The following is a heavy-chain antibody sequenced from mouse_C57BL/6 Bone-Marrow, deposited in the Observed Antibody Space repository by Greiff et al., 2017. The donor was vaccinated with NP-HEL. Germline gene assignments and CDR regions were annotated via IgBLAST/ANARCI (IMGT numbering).Heavy chain of an antibody. Sequence: VQLKQSGPGLVKPSQTVFLTCTVTGISITTGNYRWSWIRQFPGNKLEWIGYIYYSGTITYNPSLTSRTTITRDTPKNQFFLEMNSLTAEDTATYYCARDDANYGSFFDYWGQGTTLTVSS. D-gene: IGHD1-1*01. J-gene: IGHJ2*01. CDR3: ARDDANYGSFFDY. CDR2: IYYSGTI. CDR1: GISITTGNYR. V-gene: IGHV3-5*01.